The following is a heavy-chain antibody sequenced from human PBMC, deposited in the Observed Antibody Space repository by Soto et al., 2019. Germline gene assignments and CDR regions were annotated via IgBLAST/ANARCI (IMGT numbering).Heavy chain of an antibody. CDR1: GITVSSNY. Sequence: GGSLRLSCAASGITVSSNYMSWVRQAPGKGLEWVSVIYRGGSTYFADSVKGRFTISRDNSKNTLNLQMNSLRAEDTAVYYCARRSSSWYFDYWGQGTLVTVSS. D-gene: IGHD6-13*01. J-gene: IGHJ4*02. CDR3: ARRSSSWYFDY. CDR2: IYRGGST. V-gene: IGHV3-66*01.